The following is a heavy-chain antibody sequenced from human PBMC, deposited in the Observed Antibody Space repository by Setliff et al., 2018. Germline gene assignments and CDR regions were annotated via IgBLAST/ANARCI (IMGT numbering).Heavy chain of an antibody. Sequence: LRLFCAASGFTFSSYAMSWFRQAPAKGLEWVSASSGSGGSTSYADSVKGRFTISRDNSKNTLYLQMNRQRAEDTAVYYCAKNGLRGVALGVNNWFDPWGQGTRVTVSS. CDR3: AKNGLRGVALGVNNWFDP. D-gene: IGHD3-16*01. J-gene: IGHJ5*02. CDR1: GFTFSSYA. CDR2: SSGSGGST. V-gene: IGHV3-23*01.